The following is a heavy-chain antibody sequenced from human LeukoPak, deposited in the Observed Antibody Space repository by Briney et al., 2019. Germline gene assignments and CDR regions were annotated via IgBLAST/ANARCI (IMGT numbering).Heavy chain of an antibody. D-gene: IGHD3-9*01. Sequence: GGSLRLSCAASGFTFSSYAMSWVRQAPGKGLEWVSGISGSGDNTYYADSVKGRFTISRDNSKNTLYLQMNSLRAEDTAVYYCAKASYDILTGAAYWGQGTLVTVSS. CDR3: AKASYDILTGAAY. J-gene: IGHJ4*02. CDR1: GFTFSSYA. CDR2: ISGSGDNT. V-gene: IGHV3-23*01.